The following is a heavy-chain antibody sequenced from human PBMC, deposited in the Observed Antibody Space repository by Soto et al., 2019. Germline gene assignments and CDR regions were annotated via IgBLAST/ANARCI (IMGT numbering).Heavy chain of an antibody. D-gene: IGHD5-12*01. CDR3: AREGVATITFLYYHGMDV. CDR1: GFTFSSYA. Sequence: GGSLRLSCAASGFTFSSYAMHWVRQAPGKGLEWVAVISYDGSNKYYADSVKGRFTISRDNSKNTLYLQMNSLRAEDTAVYYCAREGVATITFLYYHGMDVWGQGTTVTVSS. CDR2: ISYDGSNK. V-gene: IGHV3-30-3*01. J-gene: IGHJ6*02.